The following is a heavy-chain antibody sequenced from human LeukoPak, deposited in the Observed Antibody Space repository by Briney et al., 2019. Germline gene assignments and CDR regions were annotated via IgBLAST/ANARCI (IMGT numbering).Heavy chain of an antibody. CDR2: ISSSSSYI. CDR3: ARSMWWPNLYYYYYMDV. Sequence: QPGGSLRLSCAASGFTFSSYSMNWVRQAPGKGLEWVSSISSSSSYIYYADLVNGRFTISRDNAKNSLYLQMNSQRAEDTAVYYCARSMWWPNLYYYYYMDVWGKGTTVTISS. V-gene: IGHV3-21*01. D-gene: IGHD2-21*01. J-gene: IGHJ6*03. CDR1: GFTFSSYS.